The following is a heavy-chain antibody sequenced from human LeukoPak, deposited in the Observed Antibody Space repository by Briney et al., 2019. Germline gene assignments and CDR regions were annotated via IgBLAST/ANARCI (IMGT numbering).Heavy chain of an antibody. V-gene: IGHV4-38-2*01. Sequence: SETLSLTCAVSGYSFSSGYYWGWIRQPPGKGLEWIGSIYHSGSTYYNPSLKSRVTISVDTSKNQFSLKLSSVTAADTAVYYCAGDVVGATRSWEYFQHWGQGTLVTVSS. CDR2: IYHSGST. J-gene: IGHJ1*01. CDR3: AGDVVGATRSWEYFQH. CDR1: GYSFSSGYY. D-gene: IGHD1-26*01.